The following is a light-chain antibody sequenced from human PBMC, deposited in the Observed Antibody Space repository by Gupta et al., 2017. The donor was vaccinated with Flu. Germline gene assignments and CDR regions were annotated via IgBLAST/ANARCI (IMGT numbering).Light chain of an antibody. CDR3: QQYYSYPRT. CDR2: AAS. CDR1: QGISSY. Sequence: AIRMTQSPSSFSASTGDRVTITCRASQGISSYLAWYQQKPGKAPKLLIYAASTLQSGVPSRVSGSGSGTEFTLTISCLQSEDFATYYGQQYYSYPRTFGQGTKVEIK. J-gene: IGKJ1*01. V-gene: IGKV1-8*01.